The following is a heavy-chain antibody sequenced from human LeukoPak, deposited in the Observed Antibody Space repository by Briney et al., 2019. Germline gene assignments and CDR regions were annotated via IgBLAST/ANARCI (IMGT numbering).Heavy chain of an antibody. CDR3: ARDRPYYDSSGYYSLFEY. D-gene: IGHD3-22*01. CDR2: ISGSGGST. J-gene: IGHJ4*02. V-gene: IGHV3-23*01. Sequence: GGSLRLSCAASGFTFSSYAMSWVRQAPGKGLEWLSAISGSGGSTYYADSVKGRFTISRDNSKNTLYLQMNSLRAEDTAVYYCARDRPYYDSSGYYSLFEYWGQGTLVTVSS. CDR1: GFTFSSYA.